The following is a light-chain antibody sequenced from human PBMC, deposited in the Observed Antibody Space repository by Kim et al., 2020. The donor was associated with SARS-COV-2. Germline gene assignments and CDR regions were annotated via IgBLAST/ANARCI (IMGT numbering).Light chain of an antibody. J-gene: IGKJ3*01. V-gene: IGKV2-30*01. CDR1: HSRVYSDGNTY. CDR3: MQGTHWPFT. CDR2: KVS. Sequence: PASISCRSSHSRVYSDGNTYLNWFHQRPGQSPRRLIYKVSNRDSGVPDRFSGSGSGTDFTLQISRVEAEDVGVDYCMQGTHWPFTFGPGTKVDIK.